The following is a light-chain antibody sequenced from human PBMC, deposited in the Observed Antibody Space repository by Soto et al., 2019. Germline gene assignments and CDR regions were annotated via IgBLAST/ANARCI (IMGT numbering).Light chain of an antibody. CDR3: QQSNNWDST. J-gene: IGKJ4*01. CDR1: QDVTTN. V-gene: IGKV3-15*01. CDR2: DSS. Sequence: EIRRTPVPATMSASPGEGSTPSARAAQDVTTNFAWYQLKRGQPPRLLIYDSSTRATGVPARFRGSGSGTEFTLTISGLEPEDFALYFCQQSNNWDSTFGGGTKLDIK.